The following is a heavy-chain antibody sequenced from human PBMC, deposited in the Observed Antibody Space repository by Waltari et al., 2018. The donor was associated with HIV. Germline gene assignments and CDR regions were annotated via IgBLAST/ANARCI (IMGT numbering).Heavy chain of an antibody. V-gene: IGHV3-7*01. CDR2: KKQDARPD. J-gene: IGHJ2*01. CDR3: ARITSPWYFDL. Sequence: EVQLVESGGGLVQPGGSLRLSCSASGFPFSIYWMIWIRQAPGKGLGWVAIKKQDARPDEYVDSVKGRFIISRDNAMNSLFLQMNDLGAEDTAVYFCARITSPWYFDLWGRGTLVTVSS. D-gene: IGHD1-20*01. CDR1: GFPFSIYW.